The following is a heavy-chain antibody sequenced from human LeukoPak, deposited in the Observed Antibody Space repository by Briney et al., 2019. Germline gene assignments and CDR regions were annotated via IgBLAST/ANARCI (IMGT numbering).Heavy chain of an antibody. CDR3: AKDQTRGWHTHFDY. D-gene: IGHD6-19*01. J-gene: IGHJ4*02. Sequence: PGGSLRLSCAASGFTFSNYAMNWVRQAPGKGLEWVSLISGSTGSTYYADSVKGRFSISRDNSKNTVYLQMNSLRAEDTAVYYCAKDQTRGWHTHFDYWGQGTLVTVSS. CDR1: GFTFSNYA. CDR2: ISGSTGST. V-gene: IGHV3-23*01.